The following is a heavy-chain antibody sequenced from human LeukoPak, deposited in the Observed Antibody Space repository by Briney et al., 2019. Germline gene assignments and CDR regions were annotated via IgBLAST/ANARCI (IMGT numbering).Heavy chain of an antibody. J-gene: IGHJ5*02. D-gene: IGHD6-19*01. Sequence: SGTLSLTCTVSGGSISSYYWSWIRQPPGKGLEWIGYIYYSGSTNYNPSLKSRVTISVDTSKNQFSLKLSSVTAADTAVYYCARHSVAGWFWFDPWGQGTLVTVSS. CDR2: IYYSGST. CDR3: ARHSVAGWFWFDP. CDR1: GGSISSYY. V-gene: IGHV4-59*08.